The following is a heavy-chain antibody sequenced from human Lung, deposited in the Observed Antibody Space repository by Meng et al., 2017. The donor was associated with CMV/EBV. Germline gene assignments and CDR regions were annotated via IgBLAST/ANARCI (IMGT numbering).Heavy chain of an antibody. Sequence: SVKVSCKASGGTFSTYVFSWVRQAPGQGLEWLGGIIPMFGTTNYAQKFQGRLTIKADDSTLTAYMDLSSLTSEDTAVYYCAIHAEDYYNSRDFSPYAHWDQGTLVTGSS. D-gene: IGHD3-22*01. CDR3: AIHAEDYYNSRDFSPYAH. CDR1: GGTFSTYV. J-gene: IGHJ4*02. V-gene: IGHV1-69*13. CDR2: IIPMFGTT.